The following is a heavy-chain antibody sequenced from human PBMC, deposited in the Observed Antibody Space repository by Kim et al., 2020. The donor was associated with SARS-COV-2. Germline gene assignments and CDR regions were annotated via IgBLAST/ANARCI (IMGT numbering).Heavy chain of an antibody. D-gene: IGHD6-19*01. CDR1: GYTFTIYG. Sequence: ASVKVSCKASGYTFTIYGISWVRQAPGQGLEWMGWISAYNGNTNYAQKLQGRVTMTTDTSTSTAYMELRSLRSDDTAVYYCARVLVSVPPQWLVEFHHQNWYFDLWGRGTLVTVSS. CDR3: ARVLVSVPPQWLVEFHHQNWYFDL. J-gene: IGHJ2*01. CDR2: ISAYNGNT. V-gene: IGHV1-18*04.